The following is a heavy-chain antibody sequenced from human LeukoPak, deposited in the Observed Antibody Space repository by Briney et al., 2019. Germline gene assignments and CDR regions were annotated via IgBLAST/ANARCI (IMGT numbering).Heavy chain of an antibody. CDR1: GFTFSNAW. CDR2: IYSKADGGTI. D-gene: IGHD3-22*01. CDR3: TRGSNRYDSSDLDN. Sequence: PGGSLRLSCAASGFTFSNAWMNWVRRAPGKGLEWVGRIYSKADGGTIEYPAPVKGRFTISRDDSKNTLYLQMNSLKTEDTAVYYCTRGSNRYDSSDLDNWGQGTLVTVSS. J-gene: IGHJ4*02. V-gene: IGHV3-15*01.